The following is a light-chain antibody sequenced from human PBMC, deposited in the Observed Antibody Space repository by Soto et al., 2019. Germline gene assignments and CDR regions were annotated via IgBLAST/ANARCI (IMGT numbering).Light chain of an antibody. CDR3: SSYAGSNTYV. CDR2: EVR. Sequence: QSALTQPASVSGSPGQSITIACTGTNRDVGSYNLVSWYQQRPGEAPKLIISEVRNRPSGISYRFTGSKSGNTASLTISGLQAEDEADYYCSSYAGSNTYVFGTGTKLTVL. V-gene: IGLV2-14*01. J-gene: IGLJ1*01. CDR1: NRDVGSYNL.